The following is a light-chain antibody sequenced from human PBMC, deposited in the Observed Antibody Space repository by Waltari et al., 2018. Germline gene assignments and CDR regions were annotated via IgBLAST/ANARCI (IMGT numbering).Light chain of an antibody. Sequence: DIVMTQSPDSLAASLGERATINCKSRQSVLYSSNNRNYLGWYQHKPGQPPKLLIYWASTRESGVPDRFSGSGSGTDFTLTISSLQAEYVAVYYCQQYYTSPRTFGQGTKVEIK. J-gene: IGKJ1*01. CDR2: WAS. V-gene: IGKV4-1*01. CDR1: QSVLYSSNNRNY. CDR3: QQYYTSPRT.